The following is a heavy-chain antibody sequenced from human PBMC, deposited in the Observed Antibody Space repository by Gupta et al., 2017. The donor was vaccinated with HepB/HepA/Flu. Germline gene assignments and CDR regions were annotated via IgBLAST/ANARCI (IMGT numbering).Heavy chain of an antibody. CDR2: MNTNNGNT. CDR1: GYNFPSYE. J-gene: IGHJ6*02. D-gene: IGHD4/OR15-4a*01. Sequence: QVPLVQSGAEVKKPGASVKVTCKASGYNFPSYELNWVRQATGQGLEWMGFMNTNNGNTGYAQKFQGRVTVTRDTSISTVYLELSSLRSEDTAVYYCARGGAKADYYFYGMDVWGQGTTVTVSS. V-gene: IGHV1-8*01. CDR3: ARGGAKADYYFYGMDV.